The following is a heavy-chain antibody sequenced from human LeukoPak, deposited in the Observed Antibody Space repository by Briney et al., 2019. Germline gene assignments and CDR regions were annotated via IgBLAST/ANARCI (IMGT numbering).Heavy chain of an antibody. J-gene: IGHJ4*02. D-gene: IGHD3-22*01. V-gene: IGHV1-69*05. CDR3: ARDSKYYYDSSGYYGTSYFDY. Sequence: SVKVSCKASGGTFSSYAISWVRQAPGQGLEWMGRIIPIFGTANYAQKFQGRVTITTDESTSTAYMKLSSLRSEDTAVYYCARDSKYYYDSSGYYGTSYFDYWGQGTLVTVYS. CDR2: IIPIFGTA. CDR1: GGTFSSYA.